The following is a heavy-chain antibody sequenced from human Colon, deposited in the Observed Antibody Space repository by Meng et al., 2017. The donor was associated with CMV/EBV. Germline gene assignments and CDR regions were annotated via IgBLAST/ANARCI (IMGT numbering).Heavy chain of an antibody. V-gene: IGHV3-7*01. Sequence: GESLKISCVASGFTFSNYWMSWVRQAPGKGLEWVANIREDGNKKYYVASLKGRFTISRDNAKNSLYLQVDSLRAEDTAVYYCARSRNALVPYYDIPSLWSQGTTVTVSS. CDR2: IREDGNKK. CDR1: GFTFSNYW. J-gene: IGHJ6*02. CDR3: ARSRNALVPYYDIPSL. D-gene: IGHD3-9*01.